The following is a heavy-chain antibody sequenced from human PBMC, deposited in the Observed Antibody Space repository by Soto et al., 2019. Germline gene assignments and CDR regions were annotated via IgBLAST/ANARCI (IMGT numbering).Heavy chain of an antibody. CDR1: GGTFSSYA. Sequence: QVQLVQSGAEVKKPGSSVKVSCKASGGTFSSYAISWVRQAPGQGLEWMGGIIPIFGTANYAQKFQGRVTXPXDXHTRTANMELSSLRYEETAVYYCASDDPSGRHGLDGWGRRTPVTVSS. CDR3: ASDDPSGRHGLDG. D-gene: IGHD3-10*01. V-gene: IGHV1-69*05. CDR2: IIPIFGTA. J-gene: IGHJ6*02.